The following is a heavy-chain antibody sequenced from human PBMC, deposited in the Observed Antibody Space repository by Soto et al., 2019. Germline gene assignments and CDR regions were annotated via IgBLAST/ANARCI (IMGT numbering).Heavy chain of an antibody. V-gene: IGHV3-23*01. CDR3: AGIRKYDFWRGYPLYYYYYMDV. CDR1: GFTFSSYA. CDR2: ISGSGGST. J-gene: IGHJ6*03. D-gene: IGHD3-3*01. Sequence: EVQLLESGGGLVQPGGSLRLSCAASGFTFSSYAMSWVRQAPGKGLEWVSAISGSGGSTYYADSVKGRFTISRDNSKNTLDLQMNSLRAEDTAVYYCAGIRKYDFWRGYPLYYYYYMDVWGKGTTVTVSS.